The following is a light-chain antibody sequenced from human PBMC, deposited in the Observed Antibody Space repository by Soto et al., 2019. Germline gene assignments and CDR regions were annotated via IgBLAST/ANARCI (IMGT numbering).Light chain of an antibody. V-gene: IGKV3-11*01. CDR3: QQRGNWPRT. CDR2: DAS. J-gene: IGKJ2*01. CDR1: QSVSSS. Sequence: EIVLTQSPATLSLSPGARATLSCRASQSVSSSLAWYQQKPGQAPRLLIYDASNRATGIPARFSGSGSGTDFTLSICSLEPEDCAVYYCQQRGNWPRTFGQGTKLEIK.